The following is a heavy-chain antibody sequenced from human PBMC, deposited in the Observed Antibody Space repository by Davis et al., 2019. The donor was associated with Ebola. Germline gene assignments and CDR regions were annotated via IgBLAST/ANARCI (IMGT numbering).Heavy chain of an antibody. D-gene: IGHD3-3*01. J-gene: IGHJ6*04. CDR1: GYTFTSYA. V-gene: IGHV1-8*01. CDR3: AVLFGVAPSVRYYGLDV. Sequence: AASVKVSCKASGYTFTSYALNWVRQATGQGLEWMGWMNPNSGSTGYAQKFQGRVTMTRNTSISTAYMEMSSLRSEDTAVYYCAVLFGVAPSVRYYGLDVWGKGTTVTVSS. CDR2: MNPNSGST.